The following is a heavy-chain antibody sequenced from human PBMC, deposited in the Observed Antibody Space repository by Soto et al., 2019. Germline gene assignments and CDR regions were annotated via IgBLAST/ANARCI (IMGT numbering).Heavy chain of an antibody. Sequence: EVQLVESGGGLVKPGGSLRLSCAASGFTFSSYSVNWVRQAPGEGLEWVSSITTYSTSIYYADSVKGRFTISRDNAKNSLFLQMNSLRAEDTAVYYCARGYGDYIPDAFNIWGQGTVVTVSS. CDR2: ITTYSTSI. CDR1: GFTFSSYS. CDR3: ARGYGDYIPDAFNI. J-gene: IGHJ3*02. D-gene: IGHD4-17*01. V-gene: IGHV3-21*01.